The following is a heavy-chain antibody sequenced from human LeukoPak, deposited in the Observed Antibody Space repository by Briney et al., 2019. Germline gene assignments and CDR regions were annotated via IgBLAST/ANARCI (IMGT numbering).Heavy chain of an antibody. CDR2: IYYSGST. CDR3: ASHILLWFGEVREDAYNWFDP. J-gene: IGHJ5*02. V-gene: IGHV4-39*01. D-gene: IGHD3-10*01. Sequence: SETLSLTCTVSGGSISSSSYYWGWIRQPPGKGLEWIGSIYYSGSTYYNPSLKSRVTISVDTSKNQFSLKLSSVTAADTAVYYCASHILLWFGEVREDAYNWFDPWGQGTLVTVSS. CDR1: GGSISSSSYY.